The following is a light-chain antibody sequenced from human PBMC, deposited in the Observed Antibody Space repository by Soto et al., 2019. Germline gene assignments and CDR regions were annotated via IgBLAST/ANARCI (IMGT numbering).Light chain of an antibody. J-gene: IGKJ1*01. Sequence: IVLTQSPATLSLSPGAXATXXCRAGQSVSNYLAWYQQKPGQAPRLLIYDTFNRATGIPARFSGSGSGTDFTLTISSLEPEDLAVYFCVQRSTWPWTXGQGTKVEIK. CDR3: VQRSTWPWT. CDR1: QSVSNY. CDR2: DTF. V-gene: IGKV3-11*01.